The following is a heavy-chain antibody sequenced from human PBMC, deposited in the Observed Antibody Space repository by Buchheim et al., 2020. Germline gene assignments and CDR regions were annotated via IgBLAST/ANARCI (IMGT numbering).Heavy chain of an antibody. CDR2: ISGSGGST. V-gene: IGHV3-23*04. CDR1: GFTFNIYW. J-gene: IGHJ5*02. Sequence: EVQLVESGGGLVQPGGSLRLSCAASGFTFNIYWMSWVRQAPGKGLERVSAISGSGGSTYYADSVKGRFTISRDNSKNTLYLQMNSLRAEDTAVYYCAKSGITFGGVIERDWFDPWGQGTL. CDR3: AKSGITFGGVIERDWFDP. D-gene: IGHD3-16*02.